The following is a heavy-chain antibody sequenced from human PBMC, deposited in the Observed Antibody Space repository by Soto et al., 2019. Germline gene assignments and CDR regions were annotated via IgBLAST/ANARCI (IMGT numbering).Heavy chain of an antibody. D-gene: IGHD2-15*01. Sequence: AGGALRLSCADSGFTFSGYWMSWVRQSPGKGLEWVANIKQDGSEKYYVDSVKGRFTISRDNAKNSLYLQMNSLRAEDTAVYYCARDWDCSGGSCYPIAYYYYGMDVWGQGTTVTVSS. CDR1: GFTFSGYW. CDR3: ARDWDCSGGSCYPIAYYYYGMDV. CDR2: IKQDGSEK. V-gene: IGHV3-7*01. J-gene: IGHJ6*02.